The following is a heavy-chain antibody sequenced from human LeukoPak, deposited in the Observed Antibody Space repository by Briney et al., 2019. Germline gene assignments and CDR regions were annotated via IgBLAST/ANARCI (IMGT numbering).Heavy chain of an antibody. V-gene: IGHV3-30-3*01. J-gene: IGHJ3*02. D-gene: IGHD3-16*01. CDR1: GFTFSSYA. CDR3: PLMWGTIGTAFDI. Sequence: GGSLRLSCAASGFTFSSYAMHWVRQAPGKGLEWVAVISYDGSNKYYADSVKGRFTISRDNSKNTLYLQMNSLRAEDTAVYYCPLMWGTIGTAFDIWGQGTMVTVSS. CDR2: ISYDGSNK.